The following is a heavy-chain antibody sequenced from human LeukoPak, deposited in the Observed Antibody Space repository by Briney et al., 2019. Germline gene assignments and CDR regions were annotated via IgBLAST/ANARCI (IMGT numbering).Heavy chain of an antibody. CDR1: GFTFSDYA. V-gene: IGHV3-30-3*01. CDR3: AREHNEERQGDYFDY. J-gene: IGHJ4*02. D-gene: IGHD1-1*01. CDR2: ISYDGSNK. Sequence: PGGSLRLSCAASGFTFSDYAMNWVRQAPGKGLEWVAVISYDGSNKYYADSVKGRFTISRDNSKNTLYLQMNSLRAEDTAVYYCAREHNEERQGDYFDYWGQGTLVTVSS.